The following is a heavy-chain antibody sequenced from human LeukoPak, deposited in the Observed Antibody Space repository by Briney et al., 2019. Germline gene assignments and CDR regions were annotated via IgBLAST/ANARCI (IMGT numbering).Heavy chain of an antibody. CDR1: GYTFTSYY. CDR2: INPSGGST. D-gene: IGHD3-22*01. CDR3: AREGTYDSSGYYIDY. J-gene: IGHJ4*02. Sequence: ASVKVSCKASGYTFTSYYMHWVRQAPAQGLEWMGIINPSGGSTKYAQKFQGRFTMTRDTSTSTVYMEVSSLTSEDTAVYYCAREGTYDSSGYYIDYWGQGTLVTVSS. V-gene: IGHV1-46*01.